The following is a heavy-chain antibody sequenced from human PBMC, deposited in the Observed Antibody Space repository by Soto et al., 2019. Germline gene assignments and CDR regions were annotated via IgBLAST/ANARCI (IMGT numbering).Heavy chain of an antibody. CDR2: ISSSSTI. CDR1: GFTFSSYS. D-gene: IGHD2-21*02. V-gene: IGHV3-48*04. Sequence: GGSLRLSCAASGFTFSSYSMNWVRQAPGKGLEWVSYISSSSTIYYADSVKGRFTISRDNAKNSLYLQMNSLRAEDTAVYYCARGDCGGDCYHDAFDIWGQGTMVTVSS. CDR3: ARGDCGGDCYHDAFDI. J-gene: IGHJ3*02.